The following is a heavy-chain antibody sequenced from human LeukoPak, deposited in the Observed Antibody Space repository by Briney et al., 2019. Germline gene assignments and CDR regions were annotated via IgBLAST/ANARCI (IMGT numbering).Heavy chain of an antibody. J-gene: IGHJ4*02. V-gene: IGHV3-74*01. CDR3: WSGLDF. Sequence: GSLRLSCTASGFSFSGHWMHWARQLLGKGLVWVSRISPTGSTTSYADSVKGRFTVSRDNAKNTLYLQVNNLYYCARGPNSNWSGLDFWGQGTLLTVSS. CDR2: ISPTGSTT. D-gene: IGHD6-6*01. CDR1: GFSFSGHW.